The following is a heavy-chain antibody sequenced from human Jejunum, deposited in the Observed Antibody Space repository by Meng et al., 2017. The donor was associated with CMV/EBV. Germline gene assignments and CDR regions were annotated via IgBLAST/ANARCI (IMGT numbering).Heavy chain of an antibody. Sequence: CAASGFTFNIYSMNWLRQAPGKGLEWVSYIRGSDGTTYYADSVKGRFIISRDNAKNSLYLQMTSLRADDTAVYYCGRGVEYSSDHWGQGTLVTVSS. D-gene: IGHD6-19*01. CDR3: GRGVEYSSDH. CDR1: GFTFNIYS. J-gene: IGHJ1*01. CDR2: IRGSDGTT. V-gene: IGHV3-48*04.